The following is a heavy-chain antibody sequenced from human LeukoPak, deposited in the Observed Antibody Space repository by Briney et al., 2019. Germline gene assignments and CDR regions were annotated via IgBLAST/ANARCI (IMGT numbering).Heavy chain of an antibody. CDR2: IYHSGST. J-gene: IGHJ4*02. Sequence: SETLSLTCTVSGYSISSGYYWGWIRQPPGTGLEWIGSIYHSGSTYYNPSLKRRVTISVDTSKNHFSLTLGSVTAADTAVYYCARRVHYYDTSGYSYYFDYWGQGTLVTVSS. D-gene: IGHD3-22*01. CDR3: ARRVHYYDTSGYSYYFDY. CDR1: GYSISSGYY. V-gene: IGHV4-38-2*02.